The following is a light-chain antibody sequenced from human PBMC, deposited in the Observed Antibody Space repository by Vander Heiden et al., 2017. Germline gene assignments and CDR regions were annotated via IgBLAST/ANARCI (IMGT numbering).Light chain of an antibody. CDR3: ATWDVTLTGYWV. Sequence: QPVLTHPPSPSGSPGHRVTISCSGSSSNIGSHNVNWYQQLSGRAPKLLIHSNNQRPSGVPDRFSGSRSGTSASLAISGLQSEDESVYYCATWDVTLTGYWVFGGGTKLTVL. J-gene: IGLJ3*02. V-gene: IGLV1-44*01. CDR2: SNN. CDR1: SSNIGSHN.